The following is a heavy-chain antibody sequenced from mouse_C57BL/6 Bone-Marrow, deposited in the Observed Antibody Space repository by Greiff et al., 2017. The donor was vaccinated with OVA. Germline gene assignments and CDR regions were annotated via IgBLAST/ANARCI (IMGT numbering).Heavy chain of an antibody. CDR2: IRNKANGYTT. CDR1: GFTFTDYY. J-gene: IGHJ4*01. D-gene: IGHD2-5*01. CDR3: AIYTSNYCYAMDY. Sequence: EVMLVESGGGLVQPGGSLSLSCAASGFTFTDYYMSWVRQPPGTALEWLGFIRNKANGYTTESSASVKGRFTISRDNSQSILYLQMNALRAEDSATYYCAIYTSNYCYAMDYWGQGTSVTVSS. V-gene: IGHV7-3*01.